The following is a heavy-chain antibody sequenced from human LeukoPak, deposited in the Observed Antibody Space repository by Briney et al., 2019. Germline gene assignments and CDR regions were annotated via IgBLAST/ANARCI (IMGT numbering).Heavy chain of an antibody. CDR1: GYSISSGYY. V-gene: IGHV4-38-2*02. D-gene: IGHD3-10*01. CDR3: ARGPVRGVNFGY. Sequence: PSETLSLTCTVSGYSISSGYYWGWIRQPPGKGLEWIGSIYHSGSTYYNPSLKSRVTISVDTSKNQFSLKLSSVTAADTAVYYCARGPVRGVNFGYWGQGTLVTVSS. CDR2: IYHSGST. J-gene: IGHJ4*02.